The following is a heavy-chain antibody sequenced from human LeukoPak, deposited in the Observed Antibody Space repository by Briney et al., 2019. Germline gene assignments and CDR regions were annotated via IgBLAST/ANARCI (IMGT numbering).Heavy chain of an antibody. CDR2: IYYSGST. CDR3: ARDSSWHAPGDY. V-gene: IGHV4-39*07. J-gene: IGHJ4*02. Sequence: SETLSLACTVSGGSISSSNYYWRWIRQPPGKGLEWIGSIYYSGSTYYNPSLKSRVTLSVDTSNNQFSLKLSSVTAADTAVYYCARDSSWHAPGDYWGQGTLVTVSS. CDR1: GGSISSSNYY.